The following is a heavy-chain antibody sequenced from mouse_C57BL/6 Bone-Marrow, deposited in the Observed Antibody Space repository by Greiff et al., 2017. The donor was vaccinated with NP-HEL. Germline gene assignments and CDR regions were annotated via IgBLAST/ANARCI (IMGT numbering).Heavy chain of an antibody. CDR3: ARNYGKGNYFDY. CDR1: GYTFTSYW. Sequence: QVQLQQPGAELVKPGASVKMSCKASGYTFTSYWITWVKQRPGQGLEWIGDIYPGSGSTNYNEKFKSKATLTVDTSSSTAYMQLSSLTSEDSAVYYCARNYGKGNYFDYWGQGTTLTVSS. J-gene: IGHJ2*01. CDR2: IYPGSGST. V-gene: IGHV1-55*01. D-gene: IGHD2-1*01.